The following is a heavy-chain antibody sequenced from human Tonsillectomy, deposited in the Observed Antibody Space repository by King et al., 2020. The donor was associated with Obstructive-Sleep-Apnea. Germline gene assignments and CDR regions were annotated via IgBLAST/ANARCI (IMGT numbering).Heavy chain of an antibody. V-gene: IGHV3-7*04. J-gene: IGHJ5*01. Sequence: EVQLVESGGGLVQPGGSLRLSCVTSGFVFSTYWMTWVRQAPGKGLEWVANINHDGNEKHYVDSVKGRFTISRDNAKNSLYLQMDSLRAEDTAVYYCARGSSAASWGQGTLATVPS. CDR1: GFVFSTYW. CDR2: INHDGNEK. CDR3: ARGSSAAS. D-gene: IGHD6-13*01.